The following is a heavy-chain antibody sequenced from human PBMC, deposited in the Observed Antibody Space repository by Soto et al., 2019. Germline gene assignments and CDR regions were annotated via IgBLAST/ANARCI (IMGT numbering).Heavy chain of an antibody. J-gene: IGHJ4*02. CDR2: IKSTIDGETI. CDR3: KTDALTRQSTDH. CDR1: GFSFNLAW. D-gene: IGHD2-2*01. V-gene: IGHV3-15*07. Sequence: EVQLVESGGGLEKPGGSLRLSCAASGFSFNLAWLNWVRQAPGKGPEWVGLIKSTIDGETIDYAAPVKGRFTISRDDSKNTLYLQMNSLKTDDTAVYYCKTDALTRQSTDHWGQGTLVTVSS.